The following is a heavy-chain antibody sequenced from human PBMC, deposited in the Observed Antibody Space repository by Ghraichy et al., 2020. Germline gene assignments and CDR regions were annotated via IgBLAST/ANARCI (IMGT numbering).Heavy chain of an antibody. CDR2: ISGSGGST. Sequence: GGSLRLSCAASGFTFNSYAMSWVRQAPGKGLEWVSAISGSGGSTYYADSVKGRFTISRDNSKNTLYLQMNSLRVDDTAVYYCAKVGSYYGSGSYDNYWGQGTLVTVSS. V-gene: IGHV3-23*01. D-gene: IGHD3-10*01. CDR3: AKVGSYYGSGSYDNY. J-gene: IGHJ4*02. CDR1: GFTFNSYA.